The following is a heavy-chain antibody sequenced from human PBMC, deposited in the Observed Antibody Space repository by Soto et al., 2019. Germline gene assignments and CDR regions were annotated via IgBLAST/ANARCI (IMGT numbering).Heavy chain of an antibody. Sequence: QVQLQESGTGLVKPPQTLSLTCTVSGGSISSGNYYWSWIRQPPGKVLEWIGYISYSGSTYYNPSLKSRVTISVDTSKNQFSLKLSSVTAADTAVYFCASDHPIYDSSGYYRPYWYFDLWGRGTLVTVSS. CDR2: ISYSGST. J-gene: IGHJ2*01. CDR3: ASDHPIYDSSGYYRPYWYFDL. CDR1: GGSISSGNYY. V-gene: IGHV4-30-4*01. D-gene: IGHD3-22*01.